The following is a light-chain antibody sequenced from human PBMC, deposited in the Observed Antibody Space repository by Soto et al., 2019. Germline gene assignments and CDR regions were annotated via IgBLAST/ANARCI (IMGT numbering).Light chain of an antibody. CDR2: AAS. V-gene: IGKV1-12*01. J-gene: IGKJ1*01. Sequence: DIKMTQSPASLSASIGDRVTITCRASQGIGIWLAWYQHKPGKAPNLLIYAASTLQRGVPSRFSGSGSGTDFSLTISSLQPEDFATYYCQQASAFPRTFGQGTKVDIK. CDR1: QGIGIW. CDR3: QQASAFPRT.